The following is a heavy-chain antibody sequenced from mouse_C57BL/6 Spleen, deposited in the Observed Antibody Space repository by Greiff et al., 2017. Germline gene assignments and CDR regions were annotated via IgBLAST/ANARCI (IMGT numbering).Heavy chain of an antibody. Sequence: QVQLKQSGPELVKPGASVKISCKASGYAFSSSWMNWVKQRPGKGLEWIGRIYPGDGDTNYNGKFKGKATLTADKSSSTAYMLLSSLTSEDAAVFFCSRRDGYYDAMDYWGPGTSVTVSS. J-gene: IGHJ4*01. V-gene: IGHV1-82*01. CDR1: GYAFSSSW. CDR2: IYPGDGDT. CDR3: SRRDGYYDAMDY. D-gene: IGHD2-3*01.